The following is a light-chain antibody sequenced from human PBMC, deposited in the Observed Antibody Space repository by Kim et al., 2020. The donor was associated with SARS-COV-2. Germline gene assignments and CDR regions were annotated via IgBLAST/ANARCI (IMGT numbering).Light chain of an antibody. CDR3: QSYDSSNWV. V-gene: IGLV6-57*02. Sequence: LTQPHSVSESPGKTVTISCTGSSGSIASNYVQWYQQRPGSAPTTVIYEDNQRPSGVPDRFSGSIDSSSNSASLTISGLKTEDEADYYCQSYDSSNWVFGGGTQLT. J-gene: IGLJ3*02. CDR1: SGSIASNY. CDR2: EDN.